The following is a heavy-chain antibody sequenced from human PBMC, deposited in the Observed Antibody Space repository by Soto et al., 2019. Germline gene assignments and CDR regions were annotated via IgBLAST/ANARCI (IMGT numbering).Heavy chain of an antibody. CDR1: GFTISSYW. J-gene: IGHJ6*02. V-gene: IGHV3-7*01. CDR3: ERRPSPSQYECWSSRPYYYCGMDL. Sequence: GGSLRLSCAASGFTISSYWLSWVRPPPGQGLGWVANIQQDGSEKNYVDSVKGRFTISRDTHKNTLYLQMNSVTAVDPAVYYCERRPSPSQYECWSSRPYYYCGMDLWGQETAVSVPS. CDR2: IQQDGSEK. D-gene: IGHD3-3*01.